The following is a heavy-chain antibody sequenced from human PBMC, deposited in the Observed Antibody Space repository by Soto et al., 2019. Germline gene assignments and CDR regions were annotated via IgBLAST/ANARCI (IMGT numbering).Heavy chain of an antibody. D-gene: IGHD3-10*01. J-gene: IGHJ6*02. CDR1: GYSFTRYW. Sequence: EVQLVQSGAEVKKPGESLQISCKGSGYSFTRYWIGWVRQMPGKGLEWMGIIYPGDSDTRYSPSFQGQVTISADKSISTAYLQWSSLKASDTAMYYCASPLIKTMVRGVIMDVWGQGTTVTVSS. CDR3: ASPLIKTMVRGVIMDV. V-gene: IGHV5-51*01. CDR2: IYPGDSDT.